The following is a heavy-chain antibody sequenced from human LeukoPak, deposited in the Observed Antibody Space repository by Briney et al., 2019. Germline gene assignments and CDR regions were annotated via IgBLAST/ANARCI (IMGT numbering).Heavy chain of an antibody. CDR2: ISSSSSYI. D-gene: IGHD3-3*01. V-gene: IGHV3-21*01. Sequence: PGGSLRLSCAASGFTFSSYSMNWVSQAPGKGLEWVSSISSSSSYIYYADSVKGRFTISRDNAKNSLYLQMNSLRAEDTAVYYCARDGGLEWDYFDYWGQGTLVTVSS. J-gene: IGHJ4*02. CDR1: GFTFSSYS. CDR3: ARDGGLEWDYFDY.